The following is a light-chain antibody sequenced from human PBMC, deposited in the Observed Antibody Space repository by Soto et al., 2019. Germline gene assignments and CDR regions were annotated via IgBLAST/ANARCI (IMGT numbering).Light chain of an antibody. Sequence: DIQMTQSPSSLSASVGDRVTITCRASQGISNYLAWYQQKPRKVPKLLIYAASTLQSGVPSRFSGSGSGTDFTLTISSLQPEDVATYYCQKYNPAGWTFGQGTRVEIK. V-gene: IGKV1-27*01. CDR1: QGISNY. CDR3: QKYNPAGWT. J-gene: IGKJ1*01. CDR2: AAS.